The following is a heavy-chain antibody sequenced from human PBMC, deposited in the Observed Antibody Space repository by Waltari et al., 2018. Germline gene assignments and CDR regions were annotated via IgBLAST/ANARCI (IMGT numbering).Heavy chain of an antibody. Sequence: LVQSGAEVKKPGASVKVCCKASGYTFPGYAILWVRQAPGQGLEWMGRINPKNGDTHYAQKFQGRVAMTTDTSTNTAFMELHSLRSDDTAVYYCLRDSSGSHFDYWGQGTLVTVSS. J-gene: IGHJ4*02. V-gene: IGHV1-2*06. CDR2: INPKNGDT. CDR3: LRDSSGSHFDY. CDR1: GYTFPGYA. D-gene: IGHD3-22*01.